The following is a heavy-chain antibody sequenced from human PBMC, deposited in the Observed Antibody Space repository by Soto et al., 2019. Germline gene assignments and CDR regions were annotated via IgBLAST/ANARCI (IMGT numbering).Heavy chain of an antibody. CDR3: AREVSSFGSNHFDS. J-gene: IGHJ4*02. CDR1: GTSIRGYY. D-gene: IGHD3-10*01. Sequence: PSETLSLTCSVSGTSIRGYYWTWIRQPPGKGLEWIGYIYYTGTTKYNPSRKSRVTISVDTSKNQYSMRLNSVTAADTAGYYCAREVSSFGSNHFDSWGQGALVTVSS. V-gene: IGHV4-59*01. CDR2: IYYTGTT.